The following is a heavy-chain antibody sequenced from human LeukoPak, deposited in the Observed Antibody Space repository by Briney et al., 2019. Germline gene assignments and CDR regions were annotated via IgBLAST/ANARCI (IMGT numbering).Heavy chain of an antibody. CDR2: IYTSGST. J-gene: IGHJ4*02. V-gene: IGHV4-61*02. CDR3: ARRHSSGYFDY. CDR1: GGSLNSGSYY. D-gene: IGHD3-22*01. Sequence: SETLSLTCTVSGGSLNSGSYYWSWIRQPAGKGLEWIGRIYTSGSTKYNPSLKSRVTISVDTSKNQFSLKLSSVTAADTAVYYCARRHSSGYFDYWGQGTLVTVSS.